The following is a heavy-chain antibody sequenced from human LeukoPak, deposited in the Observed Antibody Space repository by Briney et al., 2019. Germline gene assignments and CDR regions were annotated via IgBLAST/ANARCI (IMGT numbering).Heavy chain of an antibody. D-gene: IGHD1/OR15-1a*01. CDR2: INPNSGGT. V-gene: IGHV1-2*02. J-gene: IGHJ6*03. Sequence: ASVKVSCNASGYTFTGYYMHWVRQAPGQGLEWMGWINPNSGGTNYAQKFQGRVTMTRDTSISTAYMELSRLRSDDTAVYYCARDLTTSPGYYYYYMDVWGKGTTVTVSS. CDR3: ARDLTTSPGYYYYYMDV. CDR1: GYTFTGYY.